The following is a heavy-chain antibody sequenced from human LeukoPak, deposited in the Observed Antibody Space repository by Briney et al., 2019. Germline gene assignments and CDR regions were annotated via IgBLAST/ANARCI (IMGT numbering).Heavy chain of an antibody. J-gene: IGHJ6*02. D-gene: IGHD3-10*01. V-gene: IGHV1-3*01. Sequence: VASVKVSCKTSGQSFTIYTLHWVRQAPGQRLEWMGWINAADGNTKYSQKFQGRVIITRDSSANTAYMELSSLTSEDSAVYYCASSRSKRITANRGVREYYYGMDVWGQGTTVTVSS. CDR3: ASSRSKRITANRGVREYYYGMDV. CDR1: GQSFTIYT. CDR2: INAADGNT.